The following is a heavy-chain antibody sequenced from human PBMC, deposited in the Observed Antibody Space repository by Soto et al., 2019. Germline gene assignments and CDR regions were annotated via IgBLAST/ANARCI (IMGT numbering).Heavy chain of an antibody. CDR1: GYTFTSYS. D-gene: IGHD2-2*01. CDR3: AREVVLAAITWSFDI. CDR2: INAGNGNT. Sequence: ASVKVSCKASGYTFTSYSMHWVRQAPGQRLEWMGWINAGNGNTKYSQKFQGRVTITRDTSASTAYMELSSLRSEDTAVYYCAREVVLAAITWSFDIWGQGTMVT. J-gene: IGHJ3*02. V-gene: IGHV1-3*01.